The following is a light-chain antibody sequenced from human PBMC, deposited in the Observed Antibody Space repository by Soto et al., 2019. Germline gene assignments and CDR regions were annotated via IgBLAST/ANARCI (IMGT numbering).Light chain of an antibody. V-gene: IGKV1-39*01. CDR3: QQSYRAPRT. J-gene: IGKJ1*01. CDR2: AAS. CDR1: QSISRY. Sequence: DIQMTQFPSSLSASVGDRVTITCRVSQSISRYLNWYQHKPGKAPKLLIYAASSLQSGVPSRFSGSGSGTEFTLTISSLQAEDFATYYCQQSYRAPRTFGQGTKVDIK.